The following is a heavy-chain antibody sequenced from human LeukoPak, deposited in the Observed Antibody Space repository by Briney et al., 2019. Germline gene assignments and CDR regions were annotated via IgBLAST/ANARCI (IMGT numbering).Heavy chain of an antibody. CDR3: ARGPEKLEGRGYSYYGMDV. CDR2: IAGGGTNT. Sequence: GSLRLSCEVSEFTFKNYAITWVRQAPGKGLEWVSSIAGGGTNTYYADSVKGRFTLSRDNSKNTLFLQMDSLRAADTAVYYCARGPEKLEGRGYSYYGMDVWGLGTTVPGS. CDR1: EFTFKNYA. J-gene: IGHJ6*02. V-gene: IGHV3-23*01. D-gene: IGHD1-1*01.